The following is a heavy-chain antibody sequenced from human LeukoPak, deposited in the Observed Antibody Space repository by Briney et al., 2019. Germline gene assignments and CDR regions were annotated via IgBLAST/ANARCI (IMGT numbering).Heavy chain of an antibody. Sequence: GGSLRLSCVGSGFSLDDYAMHGVRQVPGKGLEWVSSISWDSGSQAYTDSVKGRFTISRDNDKNSLYLQMNSLRPEDTAFYYCVKDMGFDLLKDAFHIWGQGTLVTVSS. CDR1: GFSLDDYA. CDR2: ISWDSGSQ. CDR3: VKDMGFDLLKDAFHI. V-gene: IGHV3-9*01. D-gene: IGHD3-9*01. J-gene: IGHJ3*02.